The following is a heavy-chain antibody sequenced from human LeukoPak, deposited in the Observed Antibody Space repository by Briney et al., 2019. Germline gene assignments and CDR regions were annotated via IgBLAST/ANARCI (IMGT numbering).Heavy chain of an antibody. V-gene: IGHV3-23*01. D-gene: IGHD6-13*01. CDR1: GFTFSSYS. Sequence: PGGSLRLSCAASGFTFSSYSMNWVRQAPGKGLEWVSAISGSGGSTYYADSVKGRFTISRDNSKNTLYLQMNSLRAEDTAVYYCAKGVVGGSSSWYTYWGQGTLVTVSS. J-gene: IGHJ4*02. CDR2: ISGSGGST. CDR3: AKGVVGGSSSWYTY.